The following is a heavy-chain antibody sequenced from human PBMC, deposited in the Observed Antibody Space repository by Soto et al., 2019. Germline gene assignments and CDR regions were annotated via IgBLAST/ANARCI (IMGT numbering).Heavy chain of an antibody. CDR2: ISGGGDTT. CDR1: GSTFKNYV. V-gene: IGHV3-23*01. CDR3: ARDPRLELRGVDS. D-gene: IGHD1-7*01. Sequence: EVQLLESGGGLVQPGGSLRLSCAASGSTFKNYVMMWVRQAPGKGLEWVSTISGGGDTTYYADSVKGRFTISRDNSKNTLFLQMNSLRAEDTAIYYCARDPRLELRGVDSWGQGTLVTVSS. J-gene: IGHJ5*01.